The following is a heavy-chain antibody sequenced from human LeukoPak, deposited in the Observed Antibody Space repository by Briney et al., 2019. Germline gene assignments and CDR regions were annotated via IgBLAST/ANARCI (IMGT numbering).Heavy chain of an antibody. CDR3: ARRKAASYGEYYYGMDV. Sequence: ASVKVSFTASGYTFTSYDINWVRQATGQGLEWMGWMNPNSGNTGYAQKFQGRVTMTRNTSISTAYMELSSLRSEDTAVYYCARRKAASYGEYYYGMDVWGQGTTVTVSS. J-gene: IGHJ6*02. V-gene: IGHV1-8*01. CDR1: GYTFTSYD. CDR2: MNPNSGNT. D-gene: IGHD1-26*01.